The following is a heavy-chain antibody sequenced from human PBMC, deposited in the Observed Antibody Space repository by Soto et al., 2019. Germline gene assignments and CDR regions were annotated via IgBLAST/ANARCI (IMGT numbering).Heavy chain of an antibody. CDR3: ARDRVDIVAIPVGHGMDV. Sequence: SETLSLTCTVSGGSISSGDYYWSWIRQPPGKGLEWIGYIYYSGSTYYNPSLKSRVTISVDTSKNQFSLKLSSVTAADTAVYYCARDRVDIVAIPVGHGMDVWGQGTTVTVS. D-gene: IGHD5-12*01. CDR1: GGSISSGDYY. V-gene: IGHV4-30-4*01. CDR2: IYYSGST. J-gene: IGHJ6*02.